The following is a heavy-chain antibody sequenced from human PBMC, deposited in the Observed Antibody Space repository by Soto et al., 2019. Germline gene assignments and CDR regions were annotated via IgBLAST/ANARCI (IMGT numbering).Heavy chain of an antibody. D-gene: IGHD3-22*01. CDR3: ASPIRVVDSSGYYDFDY. CDR1: GGTFSSYA. J-gene: IGHJ4*02. Sequence: GASVKVSCKASGGTFSSYAISWVRQAPGQGLEWMGGIIPIFGTANYAQKFQGRVTITADESTRTAYMELSSLRSEDTAVYYCASPIRVVDSSGYYDFDYWGQGTLVTVSS. V-gene: IGHV1-69*13. CDR2: IIPIFGTA.